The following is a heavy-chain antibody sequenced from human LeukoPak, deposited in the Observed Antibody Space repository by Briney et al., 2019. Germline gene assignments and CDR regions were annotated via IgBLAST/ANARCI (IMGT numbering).Heavy chain of an antibody. J-gene: IGHJ5*02. V-gene: IGHV3-23*01. CDR3: AKDFIVVVVAATNNWFDP. CDR1: GFTFSSYA. D-gene: IGHD2-15*01. CDR2: ISGSGGST. Sequence: PGGSLRLSCAASGFTFSSYAMSWVRQAPGKGLEWVSAISGSGGSTYYADSVKGRFTISRDNSKNTLYLQMNSLRAEDTAVYYCAKDFIVVVVAATNNWFDPWGQGTLATVSS.